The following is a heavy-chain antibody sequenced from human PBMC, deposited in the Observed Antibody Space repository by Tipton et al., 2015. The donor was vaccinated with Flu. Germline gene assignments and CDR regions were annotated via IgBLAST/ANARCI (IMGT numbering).Heavy chain of an antibody. Sequence: AASGFTFRSYGMHWVRQAPGKGLEWVAVIWYDGSNKYYADSVKGRFTISRDNSKNTLYLQMNSLRAEDTAVYYCARERVVSGGDYSMKFYDAFDIWGQGTMVTVSS. CDR3: ARERVVSGGDYSMKFYDAFDI. V-gene: IGHV3-33*01. CDR2: IWYDGSNK. CDR1: GFTFRSYG. J-gene: IGHJ3*02. D-gene: IGHD2-21*02.